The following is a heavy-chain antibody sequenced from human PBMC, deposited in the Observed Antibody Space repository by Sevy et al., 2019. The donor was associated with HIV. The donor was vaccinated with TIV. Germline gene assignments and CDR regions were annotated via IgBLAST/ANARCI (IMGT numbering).Heavy chain of an antibody. Sequence: ASVKVSCKASGYTFTSYGISWVRQAPGQGLEWMGWISAYNGNTNYAQKLQGRGTMTTDTSTSTAYMERRSLRSDDTAVYYCAGGEYYYDRPAGDGEYFQHWGQGTLVTVSS. CDR3: AGGEYYYDRPAGDGEYFQH. CDR2: ISAYNGNT. CDR1: GYTFTSYG. D-gene: IGHD3-22*01. V-gene: IGHV1-18*01. J-gene: IGHJ1*01.